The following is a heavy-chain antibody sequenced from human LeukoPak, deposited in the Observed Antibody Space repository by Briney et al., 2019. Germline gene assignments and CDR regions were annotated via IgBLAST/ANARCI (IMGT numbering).Heavy chain of an antibody. Sequence: ASVKLSCKASGYTFSTYYMYWVRQSPGQGLERMGAINPTGTDTIYAQTFQGRVTMTRDLSTSTVYMELSSLRSEDTAVYYCVRDGYNYGSNWFDPWGQGTLVTVSS. D-gene: IGHD5-18*01. J-gene: IGHJ5*02. CDR1: GYTFSTYY. CDR2: INPTGTDT. V-gene: IGHV1-46*01. CDR3: VRDGYNYGSNWFDP.